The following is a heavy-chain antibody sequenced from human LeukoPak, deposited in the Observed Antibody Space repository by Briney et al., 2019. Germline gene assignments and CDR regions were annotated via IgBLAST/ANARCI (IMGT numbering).Heavy chain of an antibody. CDR3: ITDLEAVAGVFDY. D-gene: IGHD6-19*01. J-gene: IGHJ4*02. Sequence: GGSLRLSCAASGFTFSNAWMSWVRQAPGKGLEWVGRIKSKTDGGTTDYAAPVKGRFTISRDDSKNTLYLQMNSLKTEDTAVYYCITDLEAVAGVFDYWGQGTLVTVSS. CDR1: GFTFSNAW. V-gene: IGHV3-15*01. CDR2: IKSKTDGGTT.